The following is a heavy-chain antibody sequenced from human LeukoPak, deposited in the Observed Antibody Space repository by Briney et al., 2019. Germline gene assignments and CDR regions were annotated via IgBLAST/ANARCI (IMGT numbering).Heavy chain of an antibody. CDR3: ARDQKLYSSSWYFDY. V-gene: IGHV1-69*06. J-gene: IGHJ4*02. Sequence: ASVKVSCKASGGTFSSYAISWVRQAPGQGLEWMGGIIPIFGTANYAQKFQGRVTITADKSTSTAYMELSSLRSEDTAVYYCARDQKLYSSSWYFDYWGQGTLVTVSS. D-gene: IGHD6-13*01. CDR2: IIPIFGTA. CDR1: GGTFSSYA.